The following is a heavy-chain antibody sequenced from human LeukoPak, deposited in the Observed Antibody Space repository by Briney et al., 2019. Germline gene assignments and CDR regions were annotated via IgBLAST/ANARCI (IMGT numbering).Heavy chain of an antibody. D-gene: IGHD3-22*01. CDR3: AKEPSITMIVVVTPKGNWFDP. CDR2: ISGSGGST. V-gene: IGHV3-23*01. Sequence: PGGSLRLSCAASGFTFSSYAMSWVRQAPGKGLEWVSAISGSGGSTYYADSVKGRFTISRDNSKNTLYLQMNSLRAEDTAVYYCAKEPSITMIVVVTPKGNWFDPWGQGTLVTVSS. CDR1: GFTFSSYA. J-gene: IGHJ5*02.